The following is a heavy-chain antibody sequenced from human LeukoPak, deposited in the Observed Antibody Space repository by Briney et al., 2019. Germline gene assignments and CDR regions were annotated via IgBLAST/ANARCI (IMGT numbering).Heavy chain of an antibody. CDR3: ARAFSSSWYGHENDY. V-gene: IGHV1-18*01. J-gene: IGHJ4*02. D-gene: IGHD6-13*01. CDR1: GYTFTSYG. CDR2: ISAYNGNT. Sequence: ASVKVSYKASGYTFTSYGISWVRQAPGQGLEWMGWISAYNGNTNYAQKLQGRVTMTTDTSTSTAYMELRSLRSDDTAVYYCARAFSSSWYGHENDYWGQGTLVTVSS.